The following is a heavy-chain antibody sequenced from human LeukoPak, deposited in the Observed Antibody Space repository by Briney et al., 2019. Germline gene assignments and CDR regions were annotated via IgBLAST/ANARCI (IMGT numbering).Heavy chain of an antibody. CDR3: ARGIRYFDWPVDY. D-gene: IGHD3-9*01. V-gene: IGHV3-48*03. Sequence: TGGSLRLFCAASGFTFSSYEMNWVRQAPGKGLECVSYISISGSTIYYADSVKGRFTISRDNAKNSLYLQMNSLRAEDTAVYYCARGIRYFDWPVDYWGQGTLVTVSS. CDR1: GFTFSSYE. J-gene: IGHJ4*02. CDR2: ISISGSTI.